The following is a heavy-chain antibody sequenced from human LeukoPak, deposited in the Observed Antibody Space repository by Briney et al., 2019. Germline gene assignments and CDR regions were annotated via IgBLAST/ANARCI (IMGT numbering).Heavy chain of an antibody. Sequence: AGGSLRLSCAASGFTVSSYAMSWVRQAPGKGLEWVSAISGSGGSTYYADSVKGRFTISRDNSKNTLYRQMNSLRAEDTAVYYCAKDARIVGATPVDYWGQGTLVTVSS. J-gene: IGHJ4*02. CDR1: GFTVSSYA. D-gene: IGHD1-26*01. CDR3: AKDARIVGATPVDY. CDR2: ISGSGGST. V-gene: IGHV3-23*01.